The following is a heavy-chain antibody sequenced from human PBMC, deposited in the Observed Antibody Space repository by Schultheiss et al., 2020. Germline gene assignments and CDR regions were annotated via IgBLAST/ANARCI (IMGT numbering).Heavy chain of an antibody. D-gene: IGHD4-17*01. CDR1: GFTFSDHH. J-gene: IGHJ6*02. CDR2: IRSKGESYAT. V-gene: IGHV3-72*01. CDR3: ARELDYGVYYYYYGMDV. Sequence: GGSLRLSCVASGFTFSDHHMHWVRQAPGKGREWVGVIRSKGESYATDYAASVKGRFTISRDNAKNSLYLQMNSLRAEDTAVYYCARELDYGVYYYYYGMDVWGQGTTVTVSS.